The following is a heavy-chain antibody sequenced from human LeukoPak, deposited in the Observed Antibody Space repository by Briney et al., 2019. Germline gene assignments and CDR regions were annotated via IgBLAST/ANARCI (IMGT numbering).Heavy chain of an antibody. Sequence: GGSLRLSCAASGFTFSDYYMNWIRQAPGKGLEWVSYISNSSTTIYYADSVKGRFTLSRDNAKNSLYLQMNSLRADDTAVYYCAREGYYYDSSGYGYYYGMDVWGQGTTVTVSS. V-gene: IGHV3-11*01. D-gene: IGHD3-22*01. CDR2: ISNSSTTI. CDR3: AREGYYYDSSGYGYYYGMDV. CDR1: GFTFSDYY. J-gene: IGHJ6*02.